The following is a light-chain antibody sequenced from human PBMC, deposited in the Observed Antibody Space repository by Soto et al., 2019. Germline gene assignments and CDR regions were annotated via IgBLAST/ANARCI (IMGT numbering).Light chain of an antibody. CDR3: TSYVGNDIWV. Sequence: LPLPPSASGSPGQSVTISCTGTSSDVGAYKYVSWYQQYPGKAPKLMIYEVTKRPSGVPDRFSGSKSGNTASLTVSGLQAEDEADYYCTSYVGNDIWVFGGGTKVTVL. V-gene: IGLV2-8*01. CDR2: EVT. J-gene: IGLJ3*02. CDR1: SSDVGAYKY.